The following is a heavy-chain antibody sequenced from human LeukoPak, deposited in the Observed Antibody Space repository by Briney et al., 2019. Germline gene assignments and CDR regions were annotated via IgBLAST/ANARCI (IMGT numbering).Heavy chain of an antibody. V-gene: IGHV4-59*11. J-gene: IGHJ5*02. Sequence: SETLSLTCTVSGGPFTSHSWSWVRQPPGKGLEWIGYISYSGSTNYNPSLKSRVTISADTSKIQFSLKLTSVTASDTAVYYCARSGGDSIFDPWGQGTLVTVSS. CDR1: GGPFTSHS. CDR2: ISYSGST. CDR3: ARSGGDSIFDP. D-gene: IGHD2-21*02.